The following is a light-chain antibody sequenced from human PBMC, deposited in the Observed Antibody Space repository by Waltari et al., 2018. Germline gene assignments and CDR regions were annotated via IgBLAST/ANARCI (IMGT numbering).Light chain of an antibody. V-gene: IGKV3-11*01. Sequence: EIVLTQSPGTLSLSPGDRATLSCRASQKVNSFLAWYQQKRGQAPRLLIYDASKRATGIPDRISGSGSGTDFTLTISSLEPEDFAIYYCQQRGNLPETFGRGTRVEMK. CDR3: QQRGNLPET. CDR1: QKVNSF. CDR2: DAS. J-gene: IGKJ2*01.